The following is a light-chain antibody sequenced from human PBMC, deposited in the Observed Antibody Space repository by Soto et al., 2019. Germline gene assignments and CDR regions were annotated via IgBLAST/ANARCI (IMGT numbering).Light chain of an antibody. J-gene: IGLJ1*01. CDR3: SSYTSSSTLV. CDR2: EVS. V-gene: IGLV2-14*01. CDR1: SSDVGGYNY. Sequence: LTQPASVSGSPGQSITISCTGTSSDVGGYNYVSWYQHHPGKAPKLMIYEVSNRPSGVSNRFSGSKSGNTASLTISGLQAEDEADYYCSSYTSSSTLVFGTGTKVTVL.